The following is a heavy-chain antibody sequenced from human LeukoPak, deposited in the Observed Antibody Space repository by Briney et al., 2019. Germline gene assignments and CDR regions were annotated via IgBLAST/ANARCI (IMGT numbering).Heavy chain of an antibody. Sequence: PSETLSLTCTVSGDSIISGGYYWSWIRQPPGKGLEWIGYIYYSRSTYYNPSLKSRVTISLDTSKNQFSLKLSFVTAADTAVYYCARVGDDFWSGYYNYAGDTANYLDYWGQGTMVTVSS. J-gene: IGHJ4*02. V-gene: IGHV4-31*03. CDR2: IYYSRST. D-gene: IGHD3-3*01. CDR3: ARVGDDFWSGYYNYAGDTANYLDY. CDR1: GDSIISGGYY.